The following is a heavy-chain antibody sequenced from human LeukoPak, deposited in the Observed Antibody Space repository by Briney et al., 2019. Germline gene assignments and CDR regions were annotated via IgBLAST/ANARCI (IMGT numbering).Heavy chain of an antibody. CDR1: GASISSYY. Sequence: SETLSLTCSVSGASISSYYWSWIRQPPGKGLEWIGSMYNSGSTNYSPSLKSRVTISVDTSKNQFSLRLTSVTAADTATYYCARYSSGWIDYWGQGTLVTVSS. CDR2: MYNSGST. J-gene: IGHJ4*02. V-gene: IGHV4-59*01. CDR3: ARYSSGWIDY. D-gene: IGHD6-19*01.